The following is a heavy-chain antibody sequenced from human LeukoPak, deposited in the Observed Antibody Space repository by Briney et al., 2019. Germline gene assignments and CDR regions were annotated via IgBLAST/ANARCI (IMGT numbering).Heavy chain of an antibody. CDR3: AREELVWWYFDY. D-gene: IGHD2-15*01. CDR2: IYYSGST. Sequence: PSETLSLTCTVSGGSISSSSYYWGWIRQPPEKGLEWIGSIYYSGSTYYNPSLKSRVTISVDTSKNQFSLKLSAVTAADTAVYYCAREELVWWYFDYWGQGTRVTVSS. V-gene: IGHV4-39*07. CDR1: GGSISSSSYY. J-gene: IGHJ4*02.